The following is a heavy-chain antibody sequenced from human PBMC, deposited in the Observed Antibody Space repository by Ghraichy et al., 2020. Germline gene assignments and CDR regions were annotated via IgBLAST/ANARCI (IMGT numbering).Heavy chain of an antibody. D-gene: IGHD5-24*01. Sequence: SQTLSLTCVISGDSVSSNSATWNWIRQSPSRGLEWLGRTYYRSKWYNDYAVSVKSRITISPDTSQNQFSLQLNSVTPEDTAVYYCARDQSRDGYRILFDYLGQGTLVTLSS. CDR3: ARDQSRDGYRILFDY. CDR1: GDSVSSNSAT. CDR2: TYYRSKWYN. J-gene: IGHJ4*02. V-gene: IGHV6-1*01.